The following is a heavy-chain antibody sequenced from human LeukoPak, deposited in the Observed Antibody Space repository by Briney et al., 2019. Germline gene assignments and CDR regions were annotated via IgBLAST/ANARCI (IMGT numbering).Heavy chain of an antibody. CDR1: GLSFGNYW. CDR3: TRDFDP. J-gene: IGHJ5*02. V-gene: IGHV3-7*01. CDR2: IKQDGSEK. Sequence: GWSLRLSCVASGLSFGNYWMDWVRQAPGKGLEWVGNIKQDGSEKYYVDSVKGRFTISRDNAKNSLYLDMNSLRVEDTAIYYCTRDFDPWGQGTLVTVSS.